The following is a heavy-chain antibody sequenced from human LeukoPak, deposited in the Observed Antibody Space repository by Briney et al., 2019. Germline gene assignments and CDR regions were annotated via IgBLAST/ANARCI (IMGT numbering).Heavy chain of an antibody. J-gene: IGHJ5*02. D-gene: IGHD3-3*01. CDR2: ITPILGIA. CDR3: AREILFGGDP. Sequence: ASVKVSCKASGGTFSSYTISWVRQAPGQGLEWMGRITPILGIANYAQKFQGRVTITADKSTSTAYMELSSLRSEDTAVYYCAREILFGGDPWGQGTLVTVSS. CDR1: GGTFSSYT. V-gene: IGHV1-69*04.